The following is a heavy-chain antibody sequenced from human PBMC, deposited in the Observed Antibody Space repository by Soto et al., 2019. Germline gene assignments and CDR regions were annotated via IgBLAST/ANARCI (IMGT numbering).Heavy chain of an antibody. CDR2: IYYSGST. Sequence: SESLSLTCAVSGGSISSYYWSWIRQPPGKGLEWNGYIYYSGSTNYNPSLKSRITISVDTSKNQFSLKLSSVTAADTAVYYCARDSFISTSCYGGGNSLFDPWGQGTLVTVSS. V-gene: IGHV4-59*12. D-gene: IGHD2-2*01. CDR1: GGSISSYY. CDR3: ARDSFISTSCYGGGNSLFDP. J-gene: IGHJ5*02.